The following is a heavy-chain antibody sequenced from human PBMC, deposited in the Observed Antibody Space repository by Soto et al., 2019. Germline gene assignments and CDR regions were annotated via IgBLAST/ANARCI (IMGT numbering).Heavy chain of an antibody. CDR3: ARYRREAVAGYTLDN. Sequence: PSETLSLTCTVSGGSIGSYFWSWIRQPPGKGLEWMGYVYNSGSTNYDPSLKSRVTISEDTSKSQFSLKVNSMTAADTAVYYCARYRREAVAGYTLDNWGQGILVTVSS. J-gene: IGHJ4*02. CDR2: VYNSGST. V-gene: IGHV4-59*01. CDR1: GGSIGSYF. D-gene: IGHD6-13*01.